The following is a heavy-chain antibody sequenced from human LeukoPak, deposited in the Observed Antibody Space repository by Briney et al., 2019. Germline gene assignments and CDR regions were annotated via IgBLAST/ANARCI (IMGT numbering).Heavy chain of an antibody. Sequence: GGSLRLSCSVSGFTFSSYAMHWVRQAPGKGLQYVSSISSNGGSTYYAASVKGRFTISRDNSKNTLYLQMSSLRAEDTAVYYCASISSGWYWDYWGQGTLVTVSS. CDR2: ISSNGGST. CDR1: GFTFSSYA. J-gene: IGHJ4*02. CDR3: ASISSGWYWDY. D-gene: IGHD6-19*01. V-gene: IGHV3-64D*06.